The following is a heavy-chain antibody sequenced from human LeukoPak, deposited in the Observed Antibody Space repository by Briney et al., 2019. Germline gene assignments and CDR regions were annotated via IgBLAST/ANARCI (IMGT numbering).Heavy chain of an antibody. D-gene: IGHD2-8*01. J-gene: IGHJ6*03. V-gene: IGHV1-18*01. Sequence: ASVKVSCKASGYPFLNYAITWVRQAPGQGLEWMGWISAYNGQTNYAQSLQGRVTMTTDTSTTTAYMELRSLRSEDTAVYYCARGMTQCMDVWGKGTSVTVSS. CDR3: ARGMTQCMDV. CDR2: ISAYNGQT. CDR1: GYPFLNYA.